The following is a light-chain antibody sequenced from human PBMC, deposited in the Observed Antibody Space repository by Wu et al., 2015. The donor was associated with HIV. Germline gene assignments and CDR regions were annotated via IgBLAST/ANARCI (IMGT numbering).Light chain of an antibody. Sequence: DIQLTQSPSFLSASVGDRVTITCRASQGISSYLAWYQQKPRKAPKLLIYAASTLQSGVPSRFSGSGSGTEFTLTISSLQPEDFAAYYCQRLNSYPITFGGGTRVEIK. CDR2: AAS. J-gene: IGKJ4*01. CDR3: QRLNSYPIT. V-gene: IGKV1-9*01. CDR1: QGISSY.